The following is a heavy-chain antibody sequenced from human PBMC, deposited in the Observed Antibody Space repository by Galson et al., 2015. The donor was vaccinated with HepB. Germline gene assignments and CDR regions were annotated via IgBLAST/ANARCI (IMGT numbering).Heavy chain of an antibody. D-gene: IGHD3-22*01. J-gene: IGHJ4*02. Sequence: SLRLSCAASGFTFSSYWMSWVRQAPGKGLEWVANIKQDGSEKYYVDSVKGRFTISRDNAKNSLYLQMNSLRAEDTAVYYCARDEMGMGYSDPFDYWGQGTLVTVSS. CDR3: ARDEMGMGYSDPFDY. V-gene: IGHV3-7*01. CDR2: IKQDGSEK. CDR1: GFTFSSYW.